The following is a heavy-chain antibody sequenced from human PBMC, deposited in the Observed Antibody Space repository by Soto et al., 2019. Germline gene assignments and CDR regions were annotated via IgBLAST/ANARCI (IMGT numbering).Heavy chain of an antibody. D-gene: IGHD3-3*01. CDR2: IYSGGST. Sequence: EVQLVESGGGLVQPGGSLRLSCAASGFTVSSNYMSWVRQAPGKGLEWVSVIYSGGSTYYADSVKGRFTISRDNSKNTLYLQMNSLRAEDTAVYYCASSSPSRYAFWSGYTYYYMDVWGKGTTVTVSS. V-gene: IGHV3-66*01. CDR3: ASSSPSRYAFWSGYTYYYMDV. CDR1: GFTVSSNY. J-gene: IGHJ6*03.